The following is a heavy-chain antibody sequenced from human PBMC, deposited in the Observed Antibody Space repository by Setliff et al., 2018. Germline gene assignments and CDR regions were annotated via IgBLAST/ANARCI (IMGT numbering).Heavy chain of an antibody. CDR2: IYYSGST. CDR1: GGSISSSSYY. CDR3: AEIGTRADDAFDI. V-gene: IGHV4-39*07. Sequence: SETLSLTCTVSGGSISSSSYYWGWIRQPPGKGLEWIGSIYYSGSTNYNPSLKSRVTISVDTSKNQFSLKLSSVTAADTAVYYCAEIGTRADDAFDIWGQGTMVTVSS. J-gene: IGHJ3*02.